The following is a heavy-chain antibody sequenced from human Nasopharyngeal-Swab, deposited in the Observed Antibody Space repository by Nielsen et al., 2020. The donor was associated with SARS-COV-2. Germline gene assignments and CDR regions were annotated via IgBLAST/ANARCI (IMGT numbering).Heavy chain of an antibody. J-gene: IGHJ6*03. Sequence: GGSLRLSCAASGFTFDDYAMHWVRQAPGKGLEWVSGISWNSGSIGYADSVKGRFTISRDNAKNSLYLQMNSLRSEDTAVYYCARAVAATPDADYYYYMDVWGKGTTVTVSS. D-gene: IGHD2-15*01. CDR1: GFTFDDYA. V-gene: IGHV3-9*01. CDR2: ISWNSGSI. CDR3: ARAVAATPDADYYYYMDV.